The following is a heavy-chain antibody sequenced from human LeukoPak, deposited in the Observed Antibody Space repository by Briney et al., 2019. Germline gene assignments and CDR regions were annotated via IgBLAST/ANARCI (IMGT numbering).Heavy chain of an antibody. CDR2: INPSGAST. J-gene: IGHJ4*02. CDR1: GYSFTNYY. Sequence: ASVKVSCKASGYSFTNYYMHWVRQAPGQGLEWMGMINPSGASTTYAQNFQGRVAMTGDMSTSTVYMELSSLTSEDTAVYYCARTRGYYFDYWGQGTLVTVSS. CDR3: ARTRGYYFDY. V-gene: IGHV1-46*01.